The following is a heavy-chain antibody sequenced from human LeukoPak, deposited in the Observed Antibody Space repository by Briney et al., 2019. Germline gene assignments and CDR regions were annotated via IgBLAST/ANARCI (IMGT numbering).Heavy chain of an antibody. CDR1: GFNFITRA. CDR2: ISGSAITT. D-gene: IGHD4/OR15-4a*01. CDR3: AKGVMTMVITYFDH. J-gene: IGHJ4*01. V-gene: IGHV3-23*01. Sequence: PGGSLRLSCAASGFNFITRAMTWVRQTPGKGLEWVASISGSAITTHYAESVKGRFTISRDNSKNTLFLQMNNLRADDTAVYYYAKGVMTMVITYFDHWGHGTLVAVSS.